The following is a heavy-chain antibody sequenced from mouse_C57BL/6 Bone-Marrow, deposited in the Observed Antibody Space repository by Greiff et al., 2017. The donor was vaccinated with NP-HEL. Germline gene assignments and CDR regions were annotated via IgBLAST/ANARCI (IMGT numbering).Heavy chain of an antibody. CDR3: ARFGGSFDY. CDR1: GYTFTSYW. CDR2: IDPSDSYT. D-gene: IGHD1-1*02. Sequence: VQLQQPGAELVRPGTSVKLSCKASGYTFTSYWMHWVKQRPGQGLEWIGVIDPSDSYTNYNQKFKGKATLTVDTSSSTAYMQLSSLTSEDAAVDYCARFGGSFDYWGQGTTLTVSS. V-gene: IGHV1-59*01. J-gene: IGHJ2*01.